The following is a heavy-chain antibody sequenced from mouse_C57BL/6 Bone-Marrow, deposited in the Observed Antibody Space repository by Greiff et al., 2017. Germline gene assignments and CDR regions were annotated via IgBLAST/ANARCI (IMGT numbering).Heavy chain of an antibody. J-gene: IGHJ3*01. D-gene: IGHD1-1*01. CDR1: GYTFNSYW. V-gene: IGHV1-50*01. CDR2: IDPSDSYT. CDR3: ARPYNYGSSYDWFAY. Sequence: QVQLQQPGAELVKPGASVKLSCKASGYTFNSYWMQWVKQRPGQGLEWIGEIDPSDSYTNYNQKFKGKATLTVDTSSSTDYMQLSSLTSEESAVDYCARPYNYGSSYDWFAYWGKGTLVTVSA.